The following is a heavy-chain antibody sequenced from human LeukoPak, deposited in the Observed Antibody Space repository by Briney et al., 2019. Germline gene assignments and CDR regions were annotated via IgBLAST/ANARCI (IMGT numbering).Heavy chain of an antibody. D-gene: IGHD6-6*01. CDR1: GYSFTNYW. J-gene: IGHJ6*03. CDR2: IYPGDSDT. Sequence: ESLKISCEGFGYSFTNYWIGWVRQMPGKGLEWMGIIYPGDSDTRYSPPFQGQVTMSVDKSISTAYLQWSGLKASDSAMYYCARLPSSKESYYYYYMDVWGKGTTVTVSS. V-gene: IGHV5-51*01. CDR3: ARLPSSKESYYYYYMDV.